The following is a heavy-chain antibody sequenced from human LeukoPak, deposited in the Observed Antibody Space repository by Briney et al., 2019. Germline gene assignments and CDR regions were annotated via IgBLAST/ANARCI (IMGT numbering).Heavy chain of an antibody. CDR1: GFTFSSYA. Sequence: SGGSLRLSCAASGFTFSSYAMSWVRRAPGKGLEWVSVISASGGSTYYADSVKGRFTISRDNSKNTLYLQMNSLRVEDTAVYYCAKYGPPFDYWGQGTLVTVSS. CDR2: ISASGGST. D-gene: IGHD3-10*01. V-gene: IGHV3-23*01. CDR3: AKYGPPFDY. J-gene: IGHJ4*02.